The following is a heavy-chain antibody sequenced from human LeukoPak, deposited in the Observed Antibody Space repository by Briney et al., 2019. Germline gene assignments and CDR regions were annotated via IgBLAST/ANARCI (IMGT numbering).Heavy chain of an antibody. CDR1: GFPFSSYW. Sequence: GSLRLSCAASGFPFSSYWMHWVRPAPGKGLVWVSRIDFDGSGTPYADSVRGRFTISRDNAKNTLYLQMNSLRAEDTAVYYCVRDGEGSTPFDSWGQGTLVTVSS. D-gene: IGHD2-2*01. CDR3: VRDGEGSTPFDS. CDR2: IDFDGSGT. J-gene: IGHJ4*02. V-gene: IGHV3-74*01.